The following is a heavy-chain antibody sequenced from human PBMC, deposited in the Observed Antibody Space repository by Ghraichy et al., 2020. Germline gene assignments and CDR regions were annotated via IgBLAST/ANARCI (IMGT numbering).Heavy chain of an antibody. J-gene: IGHJ4*02. D-gene: IGHD4-11*01. V-gene: IGHV2-5*02. CDR1: GFSLSTSGVG. CDR2: IYWDDDK. Sequence: SGPTLVKPTQTLTLTCTFSGFSLSTSGVGVGWIRQPPGKALEWLALIYWDDDKRYSPSLKSRLTITKDTSKNQVVLTMTNMDPVDTATYYCAHSSFDYSNYLFSAALDYWGQGTLVTVSS. CDR3: AHSSFDYSNYLFSAALDY.